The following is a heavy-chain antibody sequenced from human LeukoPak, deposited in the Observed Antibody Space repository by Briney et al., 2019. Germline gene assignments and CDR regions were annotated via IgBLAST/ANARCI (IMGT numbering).Heavy chain of an antibody. Sequence: PSETLSLTCTVSGGSISSGGYYWSWIRQPPGKGLEWIGEINHSGSTNYNPSLKSRVTISVDTSKNQFSLKLSSVTAADTAVYYCARVPPRRGYSYGRADYWGQGTLVTVSS. D-gene: IGHD5-18*01. J-gene: IGHJ4*02. CDR2: INHSGST. CDR3: ARVPPRRGYSYGRADY. V-gene: IGHV4-39*07. CDR1: GGSISSGGYY.